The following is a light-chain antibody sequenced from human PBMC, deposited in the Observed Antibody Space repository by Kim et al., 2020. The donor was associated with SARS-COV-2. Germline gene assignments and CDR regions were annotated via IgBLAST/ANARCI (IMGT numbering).Light chain of an antibody. CDR1: SSDVGSYNL. Sequence: SFAISCTGTSSDVGSYNLVTWYQQHPGKAPKLMIYEVSKRPSGVSNRFSGSKSGNTASLTISGLQAEDEADYYCCSYAGSSTHVVFGGGTQLTVL. J-gene: IGLJ2*01. CDR3: CSYAGSSTHVV. V-gene: IGLV2-23*02. CDR2: EVS.